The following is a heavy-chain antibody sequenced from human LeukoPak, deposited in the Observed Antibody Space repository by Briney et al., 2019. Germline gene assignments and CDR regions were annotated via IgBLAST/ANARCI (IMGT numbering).Heavy chain of an antibody. J-gene: IGHJ4*02. D-gene: IGHD2-8*01. V-gene: IGHV3-21*06. CDR3: AIESNGRHYDY. Sequence: PGGSLRLSCTTSGLTFPTSGFNWVRQAPGKGLEGVASIGPTGFDRYHADSIKGRFTTSRDNANNSLYLQMDSLRAEDTAVYYCAIESNGRHYDYWGQGTLLTVSS. CDR1: GLTFPTSG. CDR2: IGPTGFDR.